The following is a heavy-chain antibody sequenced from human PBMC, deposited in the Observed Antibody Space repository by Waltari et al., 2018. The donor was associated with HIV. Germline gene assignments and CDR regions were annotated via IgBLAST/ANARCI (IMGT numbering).Heavy chain of an antibody. CDR1: KVNFEIVG. CDR3: TTGGYPTEAFDI. V-gene: IGHV3-15*01. CDR2: IKSKRDGGAT. J-gene: IGHJ3*02. Sequence: EVQVVESGGRLVKPGGSLRVSCARLKVNFEIVGMTWVRQAPGKGLEWVGRIKSKRDGGATDYAASVKGRFVISRDDSQKTLYLQMSSLKTEDTAMYYCTTGGYPTEAFDIWGQGTMVTVSS. D-gene: IGHD6-25*01.